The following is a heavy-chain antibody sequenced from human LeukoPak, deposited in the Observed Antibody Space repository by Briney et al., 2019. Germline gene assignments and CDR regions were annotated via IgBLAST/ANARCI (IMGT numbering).Heavy chain of an antibody. CDR3: ARGPPRYCSGGSCYPFDY. D-gene: IGHD2-15*01. CDR1: GGSISSSSYY. CDR2: INHSGST. V-gene: IGHV4-39*07. Sequence: SETLSLTCTVSGGSISSSSYYWGWIRQPPGKGLEWIGEINHSGSTNYNPSLKSRVTISVDTSKNQFSLKLSSVTAADTAVYYCARGPPRYCSGGSCYPFDYWGQGTLVTVSS. J-gene: IGHJ4*02.